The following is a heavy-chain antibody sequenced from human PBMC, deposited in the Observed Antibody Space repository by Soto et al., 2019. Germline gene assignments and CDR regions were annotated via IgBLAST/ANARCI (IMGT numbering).Heavy chain of an antibody. CDR3: ARASQSSTSCYGFVY. J-gene: IGHJ4*02. D-gene: IGHD2-2*01. Sequence: QVQLQQWGAGLLKPSETLSLTCAVYGGSFSGYYWSWIRQPPGKGLEWIGEINHSGSTNYNASLNSRVTISVDTSKNQFSLKLSSVTAADTAVYYCARASQSSTSCYGFVYWGQGTLVTVSS. CDR1: GGSFSGYY. CDR2: INHSGST. V-gene: IGHV4-34*01.